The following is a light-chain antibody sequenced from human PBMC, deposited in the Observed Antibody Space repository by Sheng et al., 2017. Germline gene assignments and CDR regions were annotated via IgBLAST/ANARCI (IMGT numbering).Light chain of an antibody. CDR3: QQYGGSPRIT. CDR2: GAS. J-gene: IGKJ5*01. CDR1: ESVDSY. V-gene: IGKV3-20*01. Sequence: IELTQSPGTLALSPGERATLSCRASESVDSYVTWYQQKPGQAPRLLIYGASSRATGIPDRFTGSGSGTDFTLTINRVESEDFAVYYCQQYGGSPRITFGQGTRLEVK.